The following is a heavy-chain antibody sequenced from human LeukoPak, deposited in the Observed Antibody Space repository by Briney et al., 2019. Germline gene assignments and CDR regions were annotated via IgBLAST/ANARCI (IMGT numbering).Heavy chain of an antibody. Sequence: SETLSLTCTVFGGSVSSYYWSWIRQPPGEGLEWIGYIYYSGSTNYNPSLKSRVTISVDTSENQFSLKLSSVTAADTAVYYCARAEVLPDFYDTSGGFDYWGQGTLVTVSS. J-gene: IGHJ4*02. D-gene: IGHD3-22*01. CDR3: ARAEVLPDFYDTSGGFDY. V-gene: IGHV4-59*02. CDR2: IYYSGST. CDR1: GGSVSSYY.